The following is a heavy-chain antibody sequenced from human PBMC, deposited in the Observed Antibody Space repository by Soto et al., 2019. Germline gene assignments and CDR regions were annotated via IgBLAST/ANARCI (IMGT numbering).Heavy chain of an antibody. J-gene: IGHJ6*03. CDR2: TKSRTDGGTA. V-gene: IGHV3-15*01. Sequence: GGSLRLSCAASGFAFSNAWMSWVRQAPGKGLEWVGHTKSRTDGGTADYPAPVKGRFIISRDDSKNALYLQMNSLKTVDIAVYYRPGVVIRAAMRGTGSTPGAREPWSPSPQYYYYMDVWGKGTTVTVSS. CDR3: PGVVIRAAMRGTGSTPGAREPWSPSPQYYYYMDV. CDR1: GFAFSNAW. D-gene: IGHD2-2*01.